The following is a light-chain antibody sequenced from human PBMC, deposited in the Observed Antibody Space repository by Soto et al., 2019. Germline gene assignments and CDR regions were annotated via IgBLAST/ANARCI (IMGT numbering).Light chain of an antibody. V-gene: IGKV1-5*03. Sequence: DIQMTQSPSTLSASVGDRVAITCRASQTISSWLAWYQQKPGKAPKLLIYKASTLKSGVPSRFSGSGSGTEFTLTISSLQPEDFATYYCQQSYSTLGRAFGQGTKVDIK. CDR3: QQSYSTLGRA. J-gene: IGKJ1*01. CDR1: QTISSW. CDR2: KAS.